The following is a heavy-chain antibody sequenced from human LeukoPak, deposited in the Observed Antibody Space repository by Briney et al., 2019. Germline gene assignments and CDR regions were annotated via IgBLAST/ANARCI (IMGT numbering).Heavy chain of an antibody. Sequence: SETLSLTCTVSGGSISSGGYYWSWIRQHPGKGLEWIGYIYYSGSTYYNPSLKSRVTISVDTSKNQFSLKLSSVTAADTAVYYCARDFSSMIVDPWGQGTLVTVSS. D-gene: IGHD2-2*01. CDR1: GGSISSGGYY. V-gene: IGHV4-31*03. CDR3: ARDFSSMIVDP. J-gene: IGHJ5*02. CDR2: IYYSGST.